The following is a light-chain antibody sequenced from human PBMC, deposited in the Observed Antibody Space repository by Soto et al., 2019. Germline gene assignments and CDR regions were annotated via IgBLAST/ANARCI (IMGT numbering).Light chain of an antibody. CDR1: SSDVGSYNL. CDR3: CSYAGSSTPYV. CDR2: EVS. V-gene: IGLV2-23*02. Sequence: QSALTQPASMSGSPGQSITISCTGTSSDVGSYNLVSWYQQHPGKAPKLMIYEVSKRPSGVSNRFSGSKSGNTASLTISGLQAEDEADYYCCSYAGSSTPYVFGTGTKVTVL. J-gene: IGLJ1*01.